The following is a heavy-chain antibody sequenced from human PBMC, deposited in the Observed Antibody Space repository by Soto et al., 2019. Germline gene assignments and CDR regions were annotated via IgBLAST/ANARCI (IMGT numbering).Heavy chain of an antibody. CDR3: ARHPPPPDY. CDR2: ISAYNGNT. V-gene: IGHV1-18*01. J-gene: IGHJ4*02. Sequence: QVQLVQSGAEVKKPGASVKVSCKASGYTFASYASSWMRQAPGQGLEWMGWISAYNGNTNYAQKLQGRVTMTTDTSTSTAYMQLRSLRSADTAVYYCARHPPPPDYWGQGTLVSVSS. CDR1: GYTFASYA.